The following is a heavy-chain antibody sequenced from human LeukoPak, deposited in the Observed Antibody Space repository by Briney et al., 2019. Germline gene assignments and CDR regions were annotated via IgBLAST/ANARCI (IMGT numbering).Heavy chain of an antibody. CDR1: GGSISRYY. CDR2: IYYSGST. D-gene: IGHD5-18*01. CDR3: ARGGYSYGASYYYYYMDV. J-gene: IGHJ6*03. Sequence: SETRSLTWTVSGGSISRYYWSWIRQPPGKVLEWIGYIYYSGSTNYNPSLKSRVTISVDTSKNQFSLKLRSVIAADTAVYYCARGGYSYGASYYYYYMDVWGKGTTVTVSS. V-gene: IGHV4-59*01.